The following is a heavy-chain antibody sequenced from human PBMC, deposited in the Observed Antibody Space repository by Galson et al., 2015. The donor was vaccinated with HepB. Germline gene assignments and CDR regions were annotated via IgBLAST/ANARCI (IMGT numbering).Heavy chain of an antibody. CDR1: GFTFDDYA. Sequence: SLRLSCAASGFTFDDYAMHWVRQAPGKGLEWVSGISWNSGSIGYADSVKGRFTISRDNAKNSLYLQMNSLRAEDTALYYCAKDQARVVVAADRFDPWGQGTLVTVSS. D-gene: IGHD2-15*01. CDR2: ISWNSGSI. CDR3: AKDQARVVVAADRFDP. V-gene: IGHV3-9*01. J-gene: IGHJ5*02.